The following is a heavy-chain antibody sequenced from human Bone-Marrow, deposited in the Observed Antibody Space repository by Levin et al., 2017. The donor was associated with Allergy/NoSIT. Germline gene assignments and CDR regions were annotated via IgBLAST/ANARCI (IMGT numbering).Heavy chain of an antibody. CDR2: ISSRGTTI. Sequence: GESLKISCAASGFTFKNYEMNWVRQAPGKGLEWVSSISSRGTTIYYADSVRGRFTISRDNAKNSLYLQMNSLRAEDTALYFCASLELLRYDFYTVDVWGQGTTVTVSS. CDR1: GFTFKNYE. V-gene: IGHV3-48*03. D-gene: IGHD1-7*01. CDR3: ASLELLRYDFYTVDV. J-gene: IGHJ6*02.